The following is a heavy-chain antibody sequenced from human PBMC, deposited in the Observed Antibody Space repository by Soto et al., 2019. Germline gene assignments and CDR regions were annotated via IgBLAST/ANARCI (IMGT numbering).Heavy chain of an antibody. Sequence: GASVKVSCKASGYTFTSYYMHWVRQAPGQGLEWMGIINPSGGSTSYAQKFQGRVTMTRDTSTSTVYMELSSLRSEDTDVYYCARITYNWNAQNAFAIWGQGTMVTVSS. J-gene: IGHJ3*02. CDR2: INPSGGST. CDR1: GYTFTSYY. V-gene: IGHV1-46*01. D-gene: IGHD1-1*01. CDR3: ARITYNWNAQNAFAI.